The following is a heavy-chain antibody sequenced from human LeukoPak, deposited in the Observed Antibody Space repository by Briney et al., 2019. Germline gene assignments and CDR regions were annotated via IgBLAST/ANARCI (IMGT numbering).Heavy chain of an antibody. J-gene: IGHJ4*02. V-gene: IGHV4-59*01. Sequence: SETLSLTCSVSGGSISSYYWSWMRQSPGKGLEWIGYVYYSGSTNDNPSLRSRVTISVDTSKNQFSLRLSSVTAADTAVYFCAIFDSSGSSFDYWGQGTLVTVSS. CDR1: GGSISSYY. CDR2: VYYSGST. D-gene: IGHD3-22*01. CDR3: AIFDSSGSSFDY.